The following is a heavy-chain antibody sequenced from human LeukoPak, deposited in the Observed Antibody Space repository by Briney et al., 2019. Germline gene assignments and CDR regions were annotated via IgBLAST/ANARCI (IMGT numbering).Heavy chain of an antibody. D-gene: IGHD1-26*01. J-gene: IGHJ4*02. CDR1: GFTFSNQW. Sequence: GGSLRLSCAASGFTFSNQWMHWFRQTPGKGLEWVSLIKTDGTTAIYAESVKGRFTISRDNARSTVYLQMNSLRAGNTALYFCSTGGKYYFDSWGLGTLVTVSS. CDR3: STGGKYYFDS. V-gene: IGHV3-74*01. CDR2: IKTDGTTA.